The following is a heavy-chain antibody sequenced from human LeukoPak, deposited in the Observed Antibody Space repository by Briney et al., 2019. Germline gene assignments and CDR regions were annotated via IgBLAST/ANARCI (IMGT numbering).Heavy chain of an antibody. V-gene: IGHV4-34*01. Sequence: SESVSLTCAVYGESFSCYYWSWMRQPPGKGLEWIGEINHGGSTNYNPSLKSRVTISVDTSKNQFSLKLSSVTAADTALYYCARVPSIFGVVIIPRGWFDPWGQGTLVTVSS. CDR2: INHGGST. D-gene: IGHD3-3*01. J-gene: IGHJ5*02. CDR3: ARVPSIFGVVIIPRGWFDP. CDR1: GESFSCYY.